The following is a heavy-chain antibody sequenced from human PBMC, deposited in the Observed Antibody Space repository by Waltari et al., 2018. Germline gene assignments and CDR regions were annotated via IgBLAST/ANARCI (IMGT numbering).Heavy chain of an antibody. CDR2: IYYTGGS. CDR1: GGSISGFY. CDR3: ARGGGGDWEWFDP. Sequence: QVQLQESGPSLLKPSETLSLICTVSGGSISGFYWSWVRQPPGKGLYWIGYIYYTGGSPFNPSLTSRVTMSVDTSKNQFSLKLSSVTAADTAFYYCARGGGGDWEWFDPWGQGTLVTVSS. J-gene: IGHJ5*02. D-gene: IGHD2-21*02. V-gene: IGHV4-59*01.